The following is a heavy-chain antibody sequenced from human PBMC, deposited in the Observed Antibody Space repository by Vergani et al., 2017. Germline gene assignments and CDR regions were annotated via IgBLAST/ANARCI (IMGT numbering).Heavy chain of an antibody. CDR1: VFTSSYYG. Sequence: QVHLVESGGGVVQPGRSLRLSCVVSVFTSSYYGMHWVRQAPRKGLEWVAVISYDGTQKYYADSVKGRFTISRDNYKSTLYLQMNSLRTEDTAVYYCATKSCGTPGCQIGYFREWGQGTLVTVSA. V-gene: IGHV3-30*03. CDR3: ATKSCGTPGCQIGYFRE. CDR2: ISYDGTQK. D-gene: IGHD1-1*01. J-gene: IGHJ1*01.